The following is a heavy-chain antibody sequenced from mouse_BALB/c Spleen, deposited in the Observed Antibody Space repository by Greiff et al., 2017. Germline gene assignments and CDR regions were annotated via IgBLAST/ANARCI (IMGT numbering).Heavy chain of an antibody. CDR1: GYTFTDYN. Sequence: EVQLQQSGPELVKPGASVKIPCKASGYTFTDYNMDWVKQSHGKSLEWIGDINPNNGGTIYNQKFKGKATLTVDKSSSTAYMELRSLTSEDTAVYYCARYQGSYDGYYGWAMDYWGQGTSVTVSS. D-gene: IGHD2-3*01. V-gene: IGHV1-18*01. CDR3: ARYQGSYDGYYGWAMDY. J-gene: IGHJ4*01. CDR2: INPNNGGT.